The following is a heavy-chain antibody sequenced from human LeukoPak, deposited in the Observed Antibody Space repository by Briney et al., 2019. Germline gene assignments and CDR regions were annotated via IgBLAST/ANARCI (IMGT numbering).Heavy chain of an antibody. D-gene: IGHD1-26*01. CDR2: INPSGSSA. V-gene: IGHV1-46*01. J-gene: IGHJ5*02. Sequence: ASVKVSCKASGYSFTSYYMHWVRQAPGQGFEWMGFINPSGSSAAYAQKFQGRLTMTRDMFTSTDYMELTSLTSDDTAVYYCARDNSVGDNAWWFDPWGQGTLVTVSS. CDR3: ARDNSVGDNAWWFDP. CDR1: GYSFTSYY.